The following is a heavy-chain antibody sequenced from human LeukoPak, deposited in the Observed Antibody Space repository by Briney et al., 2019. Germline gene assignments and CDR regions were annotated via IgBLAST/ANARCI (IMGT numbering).Heavy chain of an antibody. CDR3: ASSSSIHIYGMDV. Sequence: ASVKVSCKASGGTFSSYAISWVRQAPGQGLEWMGGIIPIFGTANYAQKFQGRVTITADESTSTAYMELSSLGSEDTAVYYCASSSSIHIYGMDVWGKGTTVTVSS. CDR1: GGTFSSYA. CDR2: IIPIFGTA. D-gene: IGHD2-2*01. V-gene: IGHV1-69*13. J-gene: IGHJ6*04.